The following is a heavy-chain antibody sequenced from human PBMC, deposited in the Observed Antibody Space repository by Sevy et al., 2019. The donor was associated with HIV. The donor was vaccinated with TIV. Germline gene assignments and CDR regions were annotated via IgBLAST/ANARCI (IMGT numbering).Heavy chain of an antibody. J-gene: IGHJ4*02. D-gene: IGHD3-9*01. Sequence: GGSLRLSCAASGFTFHTYWMQWVRQAPGKGLEWVANIRQDGNEIYYADSVKGRFTISRDNAMQSLYLEMNTLRVEDSGISYWARRYFAVWGQGTLVTVSS. V-gene: IGHV3-7*01. CDR1: GFTFHTYW. CDR3: ARRYFAV. CDR2: IRQDGNEI.